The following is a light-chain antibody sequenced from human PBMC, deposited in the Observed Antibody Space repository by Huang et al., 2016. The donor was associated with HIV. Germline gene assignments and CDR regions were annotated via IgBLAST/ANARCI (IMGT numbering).Light chain of an antibody. Sequence: DIQMTQSPSSLSASVGARVTITCRASHDISNSLAWYQQKRGKAPKHLVYDASKLESGVPARFSGWGSGTDYTLTINSLQPEDFATYYCQQYYVAPMYTFGQGTKLEIK. J-gene: IGKJ2*01. CDR2: DAS. CDR1: HDISNS. CDR3: QQYYVAPMYT. V-gene: IGKV1-NL1*01.